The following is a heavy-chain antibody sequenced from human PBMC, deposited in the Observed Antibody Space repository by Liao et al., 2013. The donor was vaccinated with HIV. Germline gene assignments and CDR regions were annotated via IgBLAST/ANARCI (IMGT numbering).Heavy chain of an antibody. Sequence: QAQLQQWGAGLLKPSQTLSLTCGASGASLTEFYWTWIRQTPGKGLEWIGDISHWGHTNFIPSLKTRVTMSIDSSRNLVSLSLASVTAADTGVYFCARGGKRDISDLTPASTPGWTVTSQYFFASWGQGTPVTVSS. J-gene: IGHJ4*02. CDR3: ARGGKRDISDLTPASTPGWTVTSQYFFAS. V-gene: IGHV4-34*01. D-gene: IGHD3/OR15-3a*01. CDR1: GASLTEFY. CDR2: ISHWGHT.